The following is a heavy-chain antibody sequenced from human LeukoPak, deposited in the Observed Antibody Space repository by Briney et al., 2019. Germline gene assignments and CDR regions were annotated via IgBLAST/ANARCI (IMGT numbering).Heavy chain of an antibody. CDR2: MNPNSGNT. J-gene: IGHJ3*01. CDR3: AREGEYYAESGNLIDAADV. V-gene: IGHV1-8*03. CDR1: GYTFTSYD. D-gene: IGHD3-10*01. Sequence: ASVKVSCKASGYTFTSYDINWVRQATGQGLEWMGWMNPNSGNTGYAQKFQGRVTITRNTSISTAYMELSSLRSEDTAVYYCAREGEYYAESGNLIDAADVWGQGTMVIVSA.